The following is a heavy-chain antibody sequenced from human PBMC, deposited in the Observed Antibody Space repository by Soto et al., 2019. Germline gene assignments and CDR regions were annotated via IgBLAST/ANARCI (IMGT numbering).Heavy chain of an antibody. D-gene: IGHD1-26*01. CDR3: AGSADDGRDN. V-gene: IGHV3-21*01. CDR1: GFSLNDYS. J-gene: IGHJ4*02. Sequence: EVQLVESGGSLVQPGGSLRLSCAASGFSLNDYSLNLIRPDPGKGLEWVAAISSSSSFIHYAESIKGRFTISRDNGQNSLHLKMTSLSDEDPAVYYCAGSADDGRDNWGQGTLVTVPS. CDR2: ISSSSSFI.